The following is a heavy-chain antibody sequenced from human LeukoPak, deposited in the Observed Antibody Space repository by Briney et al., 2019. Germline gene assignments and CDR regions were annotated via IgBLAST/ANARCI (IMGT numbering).Heavy chain of an antibody. V-gene: IGHV3-66*01. CDR2: IYSGGST. Sequence: GGSLRLSCTVSGFTVSSNSMSWVRQAPGKGLEWVSVIYSGGSTYYADSVKGRFTISRDNSKNTPYLQMNSLRAEDTAVYYCARERYDYDSSGYKNWFDPWGQGTLVTVSS. CDR3: ARERYDYDSSGYKNWFDP. CDR1: GFTVSSNS. J-gene: IGHJ5*02. D-gene: IGHD3-22*01.